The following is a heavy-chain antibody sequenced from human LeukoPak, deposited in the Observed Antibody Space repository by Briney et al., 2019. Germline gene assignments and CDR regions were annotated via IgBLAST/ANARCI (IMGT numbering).Heavy chain of an antibody. J-gene: IGHJ5*02. Sequence: GGSLRLSCAASGFTFSNHGMTWVRQAPGKGLEWVSSISAGSDATYYADSVKGRFTISRDNSNNTLFLQMNSLTSEDTAVYYCARDLAMVRGARYRPYNWFDPWGQGTLVTVSS. V-gene: IGHV3-23*01. CDR2: ISAGSDAT. CDR1: GFTFSNHG. CDR3: ARDLAMVRGARYRPYNWFDP. D-gene: IGHD3-10*01.